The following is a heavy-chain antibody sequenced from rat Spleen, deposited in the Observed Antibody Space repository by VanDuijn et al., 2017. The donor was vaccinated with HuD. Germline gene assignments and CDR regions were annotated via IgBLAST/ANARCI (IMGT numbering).Heavy chain of an antibody. V-gene: IGHV1-43*01. CDR3: AREGFYVMDA. D-gene: IGHD4-4*01. CDR1: GYIFTSYY. J-gene: IGHJ4*01. CDR2: INTGSGGT. Sequence: QVQLHQSGAELAKPGSSVKISCKASGYIFTSYYISWIKQTTGQGLEYIGYINTGSGGTNYNEKVKGKATLTVDKSSSTAFMQLSSLTPDDSAVYYCAREGFYVMDAWGQGASVTVSS.